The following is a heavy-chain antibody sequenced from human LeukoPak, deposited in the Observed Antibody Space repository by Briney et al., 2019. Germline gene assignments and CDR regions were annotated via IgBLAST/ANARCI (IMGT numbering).Heavy chain of an antibody. CDR3: ARGLLYSGGLDY. CDR1: GGSLSSGFYY. Sequence: PSETLSLTCTVSGGSLSSGFYYWSWIRQPAGKGLEWIGRIYSDGSTNYNPSLKSRITISVDTCKNQFSLKLSSVTAADTAVYYCARGLLYSGGLDYWGQGTLVTVSS. CDR2: IYSDGST. J-gene: IGHJ4*02. D-gene: IGHD1-26*01. V-gene: IGHV4-61*02.